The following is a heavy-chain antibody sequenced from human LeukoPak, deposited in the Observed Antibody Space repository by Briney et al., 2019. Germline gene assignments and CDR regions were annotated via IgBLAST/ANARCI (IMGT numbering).Heavy chain of an antibody. J-gene: IGHJ4*02. CDR1: GFTFSDYS. CDR3: AKDCEVIYCSRN. D-gene: IGHD2-2*01. CDR2: ISYDGKKI. V-gene: IGHV3-30*04. Sequence: GRSLRLFCAGSGFTFSDYSSHWVRQAPGKGLEWVAVISYDGKKIFYADSVKGRFTISRDNSKNTVDLQMNSLRAEDTAVYYCAKDCEVIYCSRNWGQGTLVTVSS.